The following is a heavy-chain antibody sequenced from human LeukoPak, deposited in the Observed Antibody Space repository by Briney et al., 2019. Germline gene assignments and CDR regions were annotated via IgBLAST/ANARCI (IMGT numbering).Heavy chain of an antibody. CDR2: MYDSGRS. CDR1: GASISTYY. Sequence: SETLSLTCTVSGASISTYYWSWIRQPPGKGPEWIAYMYDSGRSDYSPSLTSRGTISVDTSKNQFSLKLSSVTAADTAVYYCARHLRGTPWYWGQGTLVTVSS. J-gene: IGHJ4*02. V-gene: IGHV4-59*08. CDR3: ARHLRGTPWY. D-gene: IGHD1-14*01.